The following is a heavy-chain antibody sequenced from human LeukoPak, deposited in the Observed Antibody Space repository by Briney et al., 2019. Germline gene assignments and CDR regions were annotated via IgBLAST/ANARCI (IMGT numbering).Heavy chain of an antibody. J-gene: IGHJ4*02. V-gene: IGHV4-30-2*03. CDR3: ARRRFSCSSTSCYSEGLDY. CDR1: GGSIRSGGYS. CDR2: IYHSGST. D-gene: IGHD2-2*01. Sequence: SETLSLTCAVSGGSIRSGGYSWSWIRQPPGKGLEWIGYIYHSGSTYYNPSLKSRVTISVDTSKNQFSLKLSSVTAADTAVYYCARRRFSCSSTSCYSEGLDYWGQGTLVTVSS.